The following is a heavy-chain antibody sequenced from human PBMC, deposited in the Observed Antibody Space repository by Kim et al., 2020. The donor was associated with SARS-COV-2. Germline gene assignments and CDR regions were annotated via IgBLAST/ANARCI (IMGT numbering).Heavy chain of an antibody. J-gene: IGHJ6*02. Sequence: GGSLRLSCAASGFTFSSYAMSWVRQAPGKGLEWVSAISGSGGSTYYADSVKGRFTISRDNSKNTLYLQMNSLRAEDTAVYYCAKRIAVAGYYYGMDVWGQGTTVTVSS. V-gene: IGHV3-23*01. CDR3: AKRIAVAGYYYGMDV. CDR1: GFTFSSYA. D-gene: IGHD6-19*01. CDR2: ISGSGGST.